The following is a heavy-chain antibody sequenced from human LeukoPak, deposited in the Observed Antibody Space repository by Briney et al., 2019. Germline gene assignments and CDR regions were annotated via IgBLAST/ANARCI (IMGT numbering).Heavy chain of an antibody. CDR2: IHHSGNT. D-gene: IGHD3-16*01. J-gene: IGHJ4*02. Sequence: SETLSLTCTVSGGSISSSSYYWGWIRQPPGKGLEWIGSIHHSGNTYYNPSLKSRVTISIDTSKNQFSLKLSSVTAADTAVYYCARDPWVMITFGGVTELDYWGQGTLVTVS. CDR3: ARDPWVMITFGGVTELDY. CDR1: GGSISSSSYY. V-gene: IGHV4-39*07.